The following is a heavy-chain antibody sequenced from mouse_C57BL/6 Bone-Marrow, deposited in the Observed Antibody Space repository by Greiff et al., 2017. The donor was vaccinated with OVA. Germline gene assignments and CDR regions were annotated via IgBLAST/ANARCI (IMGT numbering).Heavy chain of an antibody. CDR3: ASFDDPPFAMDY. D-gene: IGHD2-3*01. CDR2: INSDGGST. J-gene: IGHJ4*01. V-gene: IGHV5-2*01. CDR1: EYEFPSYD. Sequence: EVQLVESGGGLVQPGESLKLSCESYEYEFPSYDMSWVRKTPGKRLEWVAVINSDGGSTYYPDTLERRFIISIDKTKKTLYLQMSRLMSEDTTLYDYASFDDPPFAMDYWGQGTTVTVSS.